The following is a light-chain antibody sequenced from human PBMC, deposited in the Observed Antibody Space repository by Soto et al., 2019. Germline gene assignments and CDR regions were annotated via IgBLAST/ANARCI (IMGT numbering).Light chain of an antibody. CDR3: GSYTSTTTRV. V-gene: IGLV2-14*01. CDR1: SSDVGGYKY. CDR2: EVT. Sequence: QSVLTQPASVSGLPGRSITISCTGTSSDVGGYKYVSWYQQHPGKAPKLVIYEVTNRPSGVSNRFSGSKSGNTASLTISGLQAEDEADYYCGSYTSTTTRVFGGGTKLTVL. J-gene: IGLJ3*02.